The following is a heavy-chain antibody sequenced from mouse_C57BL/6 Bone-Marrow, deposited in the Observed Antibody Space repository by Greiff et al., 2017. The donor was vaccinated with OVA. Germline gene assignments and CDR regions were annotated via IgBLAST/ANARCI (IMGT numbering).Heavy chain of an antibody. Sequence: VQLQQPGAELVKPGASVKLSCKASGYTFTSYWMHWVQQRPGQGLEWIGMIHPNSGSTNYNEKFKSKATLTVDKSSSTAYMQLSSLTSADSAVYYCAIYYGNYGFAYWGQGTLVTVSA. CDR3: AIYYGNYGFAY. J-gene: IGHJ3*01. D-gene: IGHD2-1*01. CDR2: IHPNSGST. V-gene: IGHV1-64*01. CDR1: GYTFTSYW.